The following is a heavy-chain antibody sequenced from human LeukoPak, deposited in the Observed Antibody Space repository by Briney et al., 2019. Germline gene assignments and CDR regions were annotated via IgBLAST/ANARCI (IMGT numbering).Heavy chain of an antibody. CDR3: ARFRSPSGRNDAFDI. CDR2: INTGNGNT. D-gene: IGHD3-10*01. J-gene: IGHJ3*02. V-gene: IGHV1-3*04. CDR1: GYTFTSYT. Sequence: ASVKVSCKASGYTFTSYTVHWVRQAPGQRLEWMGWINTGNGNTKYSQKFQGRVTITRDTSASTAYMELSSLRSEDTAVYYCARFRSPSGRNDAFDIWGQGTMVTVSS.